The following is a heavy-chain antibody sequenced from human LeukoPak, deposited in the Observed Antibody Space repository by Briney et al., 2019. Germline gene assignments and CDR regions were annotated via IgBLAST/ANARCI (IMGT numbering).Heavy chain of an antibody. D-gene: IGHD3-10*01. V-gene: IGHV4-4*02. Sequence: PSGTLSLTCAVSGDSISSSNWWSWVRQPPGKGLEWIGEIYHSGSTYYNPSLKSRVTISVDTSKNQFSLKLSSVTAADTAVYHCARVNGGHYGSGTPLEGFDYWGQGTLVTVSS. J-gene: IGHJ4*02. CDR2: IYHSGST. CDR1: GDSISSSNW. CDR3: ARVNGGHYGSGTPLEGFDY.